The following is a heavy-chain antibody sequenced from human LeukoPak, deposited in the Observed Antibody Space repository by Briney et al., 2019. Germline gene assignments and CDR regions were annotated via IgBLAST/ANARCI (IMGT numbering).Heavy chain of an antibody. Sequence: GGSLRLSCAASGFTFSDYYMSWVRQAPGKGLEGVSYISSSGSTIYYADSVKGRFTISRDNAKKSLYMQMKSLRAEDTDVYYGATDSMVSPTPYCYWGQGTLVTVSS. D-gene: IGHD2-21*01. CDR2: ISSSGSTI. CDR1: GFTFSDYY. J-gene: IGHJ4*02. V-gene: IGHV3-11*01. CDR3: ATDSMVSPTPYCY.